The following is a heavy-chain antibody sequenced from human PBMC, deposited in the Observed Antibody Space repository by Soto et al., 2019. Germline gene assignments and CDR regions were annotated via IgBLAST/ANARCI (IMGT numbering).Heavy chain of an antibody. V-gene: IGHV1-69*12. CDR2: IIPIFGTA. Sequence: QVQLVQPGAEVTKPGSSVKVSCKASGGTFSSYAISWVRQAPGQGLEWMGGIIPIFGTANYAQKFQGRVTITADESTSTAYMELGSLRSEATAVYYCASDRGSGYWGDDFDYWGQGTLVTVSS. CDR1: GGTFSSYA. J-gene: IGHJ4*02. D-gene: IGHD3-22*01. CDR3: ASDRGSGYWGDDFDY.